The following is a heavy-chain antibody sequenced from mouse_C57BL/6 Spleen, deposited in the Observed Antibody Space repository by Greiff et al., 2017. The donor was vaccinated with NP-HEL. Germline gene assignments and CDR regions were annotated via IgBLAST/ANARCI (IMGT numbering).Heavy chain of an antibody. CDR2: INPNNGGT. D-gene: IGHD2-1*01. CDR1: GYTFTDYY. V-gene: IGHV1-26*01. J-gene: IGHJ2*01. Sequence: VQLQQSGPELVKPGASVKISCKASGYTFTDYYMNWVKQSHGKSLEWIGDINPNNGGTSYNQKFKGKATLTVDKSSSTAYMELRSLTSEDSAVYYCARHRYGNYYCDYWGQGTTLPVPS. CDR3: ARHRYGNYYCDY.